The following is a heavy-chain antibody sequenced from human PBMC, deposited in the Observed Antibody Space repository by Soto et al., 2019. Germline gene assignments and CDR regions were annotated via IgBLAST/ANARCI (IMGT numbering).Heavy chain of an antibody. CDR2: IYSGGNT. J-gene: IGHJ5*02. CDR1: GFIVSSNY. V-gene: IGHV3-66*01. CDR3: ARNPLSSSWYFSP. Sequence: EVHLVESGGGLVQPGGSLRLSCAASGFIVSSNYMSWVRQAPGKGLEWVSLIYSGGNTFYADSVKGRFTISRDNSKNTLYLQMNSLIAEDTAIYSCARNPLSSSWYFSPWGQRPLVTVSS. D-gene: IGHD6-13*01.